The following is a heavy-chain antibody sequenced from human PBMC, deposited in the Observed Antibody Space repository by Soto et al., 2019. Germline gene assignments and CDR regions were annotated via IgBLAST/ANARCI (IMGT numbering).Heavy chain of an antibody. CDR1: GHTLSKLS. V-gene: IGHV1-24*01. CDR3: ARGYCSSTSCYELYYYYMDV. CDR2: FDPEDGGT. Sequence: ASVKVSCKVSGHTLSKLSMHWVRQAPGKGLEWMGGFDPEDGGTIYAQKLQGRVTMTEDTSTNTAYMELSSLRSEDTAVYYCARGYCSSTSCYELYYYYMDVWGKGTTVTVSS. J-gene: IGHJ6*03. D-gene: IGHD2-2*01.